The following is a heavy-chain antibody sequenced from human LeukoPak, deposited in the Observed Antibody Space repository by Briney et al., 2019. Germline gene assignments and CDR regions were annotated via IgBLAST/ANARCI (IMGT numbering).Heavy chain of an antibody. V-gene: IGHV3-21*01. CDR1: GFTFSSYS. J-gene: IGHJ4*02. CDR3: ARDNSEPYYGGNSMGGWYFDY. D-gene: IGHD4-23*01. CDR2: ISSSSSYI. Sequence: NPGGSLRLSCAASGFTFSSYSMNWVRQAPGKGLEWVSSISSSSSYIYYADSVKGRFTISRDNAKNSLYLQMNSLRAEDTAVYYCARDNSEPYYGGNSMGGWYFDYWGQGTLVTVSS.